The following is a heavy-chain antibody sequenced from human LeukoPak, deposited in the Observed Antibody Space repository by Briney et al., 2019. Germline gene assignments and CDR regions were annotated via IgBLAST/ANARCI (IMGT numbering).Heavy chain of an antibody. Sequence: GGSLRLSCATSGFIFDHFGMNWVRQVPGKGLEWVSGINWDSTSTNYVDSMRGRFTTSRDNAKHSLYLQMNSLRVEDTAFYYCARDLKYCTGGMCYFTAVADSWGQGNLVTVSS. V-gene: IGHV3-20*04. CDR1: GFIFDHFG. D-gene: IGHD2-8*02. J-gene: IGHJ4*02. CDR3: ARDLKYCTGGMCYFTAVADS. CDR2: INWDSTST.